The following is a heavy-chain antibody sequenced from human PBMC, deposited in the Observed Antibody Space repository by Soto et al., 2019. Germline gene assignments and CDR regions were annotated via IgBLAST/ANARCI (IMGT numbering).Heavy chain of an antibody. Sequence: QVQVVESGGGVVQPGTSLRLSCAASGFTFSVSAIHWVRQAPGKGLEWVVVISSDGSHQYYADSVRGRFTISRDNPKNTLYLQMNSLRAEDTAVYYCARPYCRSTRCYLYYYGMDVWGPGTTVTVSS. CDR3: ARPYCRSTRCYLYYYGMDV. J-gene: IGHJ6*02. CDR2: ISSDGSHQ. CDR1: GFTFSVSA. V-gene: IGHV3-30-3*01. D-gene: IGHD2-2*01.